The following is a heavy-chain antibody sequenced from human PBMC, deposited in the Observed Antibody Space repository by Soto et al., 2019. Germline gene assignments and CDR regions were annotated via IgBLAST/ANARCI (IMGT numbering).Heavy chain of an antibody. CDR3: AGVGGTGGWY. Sequence: QVQLQESGPGLVKPSETLSLTCTVSSDSITNYYWTWVRQPPGKGLEWIGYIHDSGRSNYNPSLKRRVKKSGEPPKEQFSLKRNCVTRADRALYYRAGVGGTGGWYWGHGTLVTVSS. CDR1: SDSITNYY. V-gene: IGHV4-59*01. J-gene: IGHJ4*01. D-gene: IGHD2-21*02. CDR2: IHDSGRS.